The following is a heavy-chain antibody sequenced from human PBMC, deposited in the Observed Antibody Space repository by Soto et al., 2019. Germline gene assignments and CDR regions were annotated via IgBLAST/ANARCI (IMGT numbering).Heavy chain of an antibody. Sequence: SGPTLVNPXQTLTLTRSFSGFSLSTSGVGVGWIRQPPGKALEWLALIYWSGDEHYRPSLKTRLTITKDTSKNQVVLTMTNMDPVDTATYYCARGVATRPVFAFDIWGQGTMVTVSS. CDR2: IYWSGDE. V-gene: IGHV2-5*01. J-gene: IGHJ3*02. D-gene: IGHD6-6*01. CDR1: GFSLSTSGVG. CDR3: ARGVATRPVFAFDI.